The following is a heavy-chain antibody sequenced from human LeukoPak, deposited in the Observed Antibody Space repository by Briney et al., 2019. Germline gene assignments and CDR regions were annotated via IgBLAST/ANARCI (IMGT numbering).Heavy chain of an antibody. D-gene: IGHD3-10*01. CDR3: ARDLYGSGSYYFDY. J-gene: IGHJ4*02. CDR2: IYSDGRT. CDR1: GFTVSNNY. Sequence: GGSLRLSCAASGFTVSNNYMSWVRQAPGKGLEWVSLIYSDGRTSYTDSVKGRFTISRDNSKNTLYLQMNSLRAEDTAVYYCARDLYGSGSYYFDYWGQGTLVTVSS. V-gene: IGHV3-53*01.